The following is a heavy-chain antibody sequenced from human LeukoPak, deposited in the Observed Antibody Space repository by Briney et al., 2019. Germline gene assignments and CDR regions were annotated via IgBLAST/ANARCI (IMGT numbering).Heavy chain of an antibody. CDR3: ARAPDSSGYYYYFDY. V-gene: IGHV3-30-3*01. D-gene: IGHD3-22*01. Sequence: GGSLRLSCAVSGFTFRSHSMHWVRQAPGKGLEWVAVISYDGTNKYYTDSVKGRLTISRNNSKNTLYLQMNSLRPEDTAVYYCARAPDSSGYYYYFDYWGQGALVTVSS. J-gene: IGHJ4*02. CDR1: GFTFRSHS. CDR2: ISYDGTNK.